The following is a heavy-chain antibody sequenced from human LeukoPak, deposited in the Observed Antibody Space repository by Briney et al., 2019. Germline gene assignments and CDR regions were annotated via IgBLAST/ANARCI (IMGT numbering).Heavy chain of an antibody. CDR1: GFTFKTYA. J-gene: IGHJ4*02. D-gene: IGHD6-13*01. CDR3: ATQPTIAAGGVDY. CDR2: ISGSGATT. V-gene: IGHV3-23*01. Sequence: GGSLRLTCSTSGFTFKTYAMTWVRQAPGKGLEWVSTISGSGATTYYADSVKGRFTISRDNSENTLYLQMNSLRAEDTAVYYCATQPTIAAGGVDYWGQGTLVTVSS.